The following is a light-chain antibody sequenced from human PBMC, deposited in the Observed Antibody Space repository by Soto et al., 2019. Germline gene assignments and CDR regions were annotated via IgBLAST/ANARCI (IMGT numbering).Light chain of an antibody. CDR3: QQYDNLPP. CDR2: DAS. Sequence: DIQMTQSPSSLSASVGDRVTITCQASQDISNYLNWYQQKPGKAPKLLIYDASNLETGVPSRFSGSGSGTDFTFTISSLPPEDIATYYFQQYDNLPPFGQGTRLEIK. V-gene: IGKV1-33*01. J-gene: IGKJ5*01. CDR1: QDISNY.